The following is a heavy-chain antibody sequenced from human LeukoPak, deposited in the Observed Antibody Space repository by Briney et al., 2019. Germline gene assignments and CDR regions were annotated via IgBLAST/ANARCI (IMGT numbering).Heavy chain of an antibody. V-gene: IGHV4-34*01. Sequence: SETLSLTCTVYGGSFTGYYWSWIRQPPGKGLEWIGEINPSGSANYRPSLKSRLTISLDTPKNLFSLKLVSPTDADTAVYYCARKLSNRWLSPWGQGTLVIVSS. CDR3: ARKLSNRWLSP. D-gene: IGHD6-19*01. CDR1: GGSFTGYY. J-gene: IGHJ5*02. CDR2: INPSGSA.